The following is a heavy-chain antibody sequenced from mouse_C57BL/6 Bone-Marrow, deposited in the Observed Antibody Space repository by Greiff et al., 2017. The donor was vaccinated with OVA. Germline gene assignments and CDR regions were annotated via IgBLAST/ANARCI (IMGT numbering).Heavy chain of an antibody. Sequence: EVKVEESGGGLVKPGGSLKLSCAASGFTFSSYAMSWVRQTPEKRLEWVATISDGGSYTYYPDNVKGRFTISRDNAKNNLYLQMSHLKSEDTAMYYCARAWLLPYYFDYWGQGTTLTVSS. CDR3: ARAWLLPYYFDY. D-gene: IGHD2-3*01. J-gene: IGHJ2*01. CDR2: ISDGGSYT. CDR1: GFTFSSYA. V-gene: IGHV5-4*03.